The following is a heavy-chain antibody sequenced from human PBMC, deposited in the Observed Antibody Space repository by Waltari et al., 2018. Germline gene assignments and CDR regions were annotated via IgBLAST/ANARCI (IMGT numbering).Heavy chain of an antibody. D-gene: IGHD3-22*01. CDR1: GFTFSSYW. Sequence: EVQLVESGGGLVQPGGSLRLSCAASGFTFSSYWMSWVRQAPGKGLEWVANIKQDGSEKYYVDSVKGRFTISRDNAKNSLYLQMNSLRAEDTAVYYCARDPYYYDSSGYQRPDYWGQGTLVTVSS. V-gene: IGHV3-7*01. CDR2: IKQDGSEK. CDR3: ARDPYYYDSSGYQRPDY. J-gene: IGHJ4*02.